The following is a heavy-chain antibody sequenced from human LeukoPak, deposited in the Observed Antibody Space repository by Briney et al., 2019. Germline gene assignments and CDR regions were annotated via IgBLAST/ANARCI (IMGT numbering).Heavy chain of an antibody. CDR3: ARDIAVAPNWFDP. CDR2: IYTSGST. D-gene: IGHD6-19*01. V-gene: IGHV4-4*07. CDR1: GGSISTYY. Sequence: SETPSLTCTVSGGSISTYYWSWIRQPAGKGLEWIGRIYTSGSTNYNPSLKSRVTMSVDTSKNQFSLKLSSVTAADTAVYYCARDIAVAPNWFDPWGQGTLVTVSS. J-gene: IGHJ5*02.